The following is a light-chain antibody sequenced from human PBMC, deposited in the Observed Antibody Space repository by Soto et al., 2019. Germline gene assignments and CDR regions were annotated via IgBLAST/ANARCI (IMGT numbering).Light chain of an antibody. CDR3: QQYDNLPYT. J-gene: IGKJ2*01. CDR1: QDISNY. V-gene: IGKV1-33*01. CDR2: DAS. Sequence: DIQMTQSPSSLSASVGDIVTITCQASQDISNYLNWYQQKPGKDPKNLMYDASNLETGVPSRLSGSRSGTDFTFTISSLQPEDIATYYCQQYDNLPYTFGQGTKLEIK.